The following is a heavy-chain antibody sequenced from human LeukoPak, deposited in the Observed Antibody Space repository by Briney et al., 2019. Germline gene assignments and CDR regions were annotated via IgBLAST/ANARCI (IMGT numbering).Heavy chain of an antibody. J-gene: IGHJ5*02. CDR2: IKTKVDSYAT. V-gene: IGHV3-73*01. CDR3: TRLAYGDFRFDP. D-gene: IGHD4-17*01. CDR1: GFTFSASA. Sequence: GGSPRLSCAASGFTFSASAMHWVRQASGKGLEWVGRIKTKVDSYATAYAASVKGRFIISRDDSKNTAYLQMNSLKTEDTAMYFCTRLAYGDFRFDPWGQGTLVTVSS.